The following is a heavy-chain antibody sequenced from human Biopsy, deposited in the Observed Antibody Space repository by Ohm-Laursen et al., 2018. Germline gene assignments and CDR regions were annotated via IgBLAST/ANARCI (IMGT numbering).Heavy chain of an antibody. V-gene: IGHV1-69*06. CDR3: AKAGQTSGEYVVPRHFDS. CDR1: GGTFNNYG. CDR2: IVPLFEAT. Sequence: GASVKVSCKASGGTFNNYGITWVRQAPGQGFEWMGGIVPLFEATDSAQKFQGRVTITADRSTTTAYIELSGLTSEDTAIYYCAKAGQTSGEYVVPRHFDSWGQGTRVTVSS. J-gene: IGHJ4*02. D-gene: IGHD2-15*01.